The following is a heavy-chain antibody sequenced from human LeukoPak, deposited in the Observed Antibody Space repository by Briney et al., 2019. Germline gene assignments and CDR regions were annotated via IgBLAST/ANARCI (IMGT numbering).Heavy chain of an antibody. J-gene: IGHJ4*02. CDR3: AKQLGYCSDGSCYFPY. V-gene: IGHV3-13*01. Sequence: PGTSLRLSCAASGFTFSSYDMHWVRQATGKGLEWVSAIGTAGDTYYPGSVQGRFTISRDNSKSTLCLQMNSLRAEDTAVYYCAKQLGYCSDGSCYFPYWGQGTLVTVSS. CDR1: GFTFSSYD. D-gene: IGHD2-15*01. CDR2: IGTAGDT.